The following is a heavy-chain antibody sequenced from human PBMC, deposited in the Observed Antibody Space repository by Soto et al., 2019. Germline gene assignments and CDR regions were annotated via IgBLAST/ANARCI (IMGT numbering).Heavy chain of an antibody. D-gene: IGHD3-22*01. V-gene: IGHV1-8*01. CDR2: MNPNSGNT. CDR3: ARGTYYYDSSASPLFDY. Sequence: ASVKVSCKACGYTFTSYYLNWVRQATGKGLEWMGWMNPNSGNTGYAQKFQGRVTMTRNTSISTAYMELSSLRSEDTAVYYCARGTYYYDSSASPLFDYWGQGTLVTVSS. CDR1: GYTFTSYY. J-gene: IGHJ4*02.